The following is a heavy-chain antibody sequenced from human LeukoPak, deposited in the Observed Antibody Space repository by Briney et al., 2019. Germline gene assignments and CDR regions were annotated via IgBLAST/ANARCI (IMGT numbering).Heavy chain of an antibody. J-gene: IGHJ5*02. Sequence: GGSLRLSCAASGFTFSSYWMHWVRQAPGKGPVWVSRVDVHGQGTANADSVKGRFTISRDNAKNTLSLQMNSLSAEDTAVYYCARSNYDSTTFYYHLDLWGQGTLVTVSS. CDR1: GFTFSSYW. D-gene: IGHD2/OR15-2a*01. V-gene: IGHV3-74*01. CDR3: ARSNYDSTTFYYHLDL. CDR2: VDVHGQGT.